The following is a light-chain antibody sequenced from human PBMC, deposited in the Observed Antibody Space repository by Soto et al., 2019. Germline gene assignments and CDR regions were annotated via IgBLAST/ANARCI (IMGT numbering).Light chain of an antibody. Sequence: EILLAQSPGTPSLFPGEGPTLSWRASQSVSNNYLAWYQPKPGKAPRLLIYGASNRATGIPDRLSGSGSGTDFTLSIRRLEPEDAAVYYCQQYGTSGTFGQGTKVDIK. CDR3: QQYGTSGT. CDR2: GAS. J-gene: IGKJ1*01. CDR1: QSVSNNY. V-gene: IGKV3-20*01.